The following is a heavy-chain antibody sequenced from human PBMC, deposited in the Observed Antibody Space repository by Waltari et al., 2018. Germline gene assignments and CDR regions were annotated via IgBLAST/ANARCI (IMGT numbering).Heavy chain of an antibody. D-gene: IGHD1-26*01. Sequence: QVQLRQWGAGLLKPSETLSLTCAVYGGSFSGYHWSWIRQPPGKGLEWIGEINHSGNTNQNPSLKSRVTISGDTSKNQFSLKLTSVTAADTAVYYCARNWELRGGMDVWGKGTTFTVSS. J-gene: IGHJ6*03. CDR2: INHSGNT. CDR1: GGSFSGYH. V-gene: IGHV4-34*02. CDR3: ARNWELRGGMDV.